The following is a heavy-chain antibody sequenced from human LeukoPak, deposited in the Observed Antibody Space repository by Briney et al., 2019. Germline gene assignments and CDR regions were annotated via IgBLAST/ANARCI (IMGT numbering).Heavy chain of an antibody. V-gene: IGHV3-74*01. CDR3: ARGGTGYGDFDY. Sequence: PGGSLRLSCAASGFTFATYWIHWVRQAPGKGLVWVSRIHSDGSSTRYADSVKGRFTVSRDNDKNTVYLQMNSLRAEDTAVYYCARGGTGYGDFDYWGQGTLVSV. CDR1: GFTFATYW. J-gene: IGHJ4*02. CDR2: IHSDGSST. D-gene: IGHD5-12*01.